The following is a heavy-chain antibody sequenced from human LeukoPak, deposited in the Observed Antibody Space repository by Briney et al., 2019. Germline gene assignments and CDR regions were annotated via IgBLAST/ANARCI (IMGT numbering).Heavy chain of an antibody. V-gene: IGHV3-21*01. CDR3: ARDQEGSGSYYTFDY. J-gene: IGHJ4*02. D-gene: IGHD3-10*01. CDR2: ISSSSSYI. CDR1: GFTFSSYS. Sequence: GGSLRLSCAASGFTFSSYSMNWVRQAPGEGLEWVSSISSSSSYIYYADSVKGRFTISRDNAKNSLYLQMNSLRAEDTAVYYCARDQEGSGSYYTFDYWGQGTLVTVSS.